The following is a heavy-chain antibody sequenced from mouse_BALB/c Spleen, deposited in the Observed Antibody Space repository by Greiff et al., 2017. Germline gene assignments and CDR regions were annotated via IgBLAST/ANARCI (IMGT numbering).Heavy chain of an antibody. J-gene: IGHJ1*01. CDR2: ISDGGSYT. CDR3: ARGDYYGSSYVGWYFDV. D-gene: IGHD1-1*01. Sequence: EVHLVESGGGLVKPGGSLKLSCAASGFTFSDYYMYWVRQTPEKRLEWVATISDGGSYTYYPDSVKGRFTISRDNAKNNLYLQMSSLKSEDTAMYYCARGDYYGSSYVGWYFDVWGAGTTVTVSS. CDR1: GFTFSDYY. V-gene: IGHV5-4*02.